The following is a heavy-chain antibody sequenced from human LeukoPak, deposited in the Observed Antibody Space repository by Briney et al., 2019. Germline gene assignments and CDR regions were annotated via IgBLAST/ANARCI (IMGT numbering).Heavy chain of an antibody. J-gene: IGHJ4*02. CDR1: GYTFTSYY. CDR2: INPSGGST. D-gene: IGHD3-10*01. CDR3: ARGGWDYYGSGSYYNVAYFDY. V-gene: IGHV1-46*01. Sequence: ASVKASCKASGYTFTSYYMHWVRQAPGQGLEWMGIINPSGGSTSYAQKFQGRVTMTRDMSTSTVYMELSSLRSEDTAVYYCARGGWDYYGSGSYYNVAYFDYWGQGTLVTVSS.